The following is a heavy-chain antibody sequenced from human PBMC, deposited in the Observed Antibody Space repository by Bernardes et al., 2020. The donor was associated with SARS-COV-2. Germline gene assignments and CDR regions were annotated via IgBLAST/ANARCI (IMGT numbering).Heavy chain of an antibody. CDR3: AKDFVVGATTNDYYYYGMDV. CDR2: ISGSGGST. CDR1: GFTFSSYA. Sequence: GGSLRLSRAASGFTFSSYAMSWVRQAPGKGLEWVSAISGSGGSTYYADSVKGRFTISRDNSKNTLYLQMNSLRAEDTAVYYCAKDFVVGATTNDYYYYGMDVWGQGTTVTVSS. D-gene: IGHD1-26*01. V-gene: IGHV3-23*01. J-gene: IGHJ6*02.